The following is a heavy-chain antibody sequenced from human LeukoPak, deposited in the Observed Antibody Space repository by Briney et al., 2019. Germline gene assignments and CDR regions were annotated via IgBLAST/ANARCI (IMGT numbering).Heavy chain of an antibody. CDR2: ISYDGSNE. V-gene: IGHV3-30*18. CDR1: GFTFSSYG. J-gene: IGHJ4*02. D-gene: IGHD5-12*01. Sequence: GGSLRLSCAASGFTFSSYGMHWVRQAPGKGLEWVTVISYDGSNEYYADSVKGRFTISRDNSKNTLYLHMNSLRAEDTAVYYCAKDKYSGYDLIDYWGQGTLVTVSS. CDR3: AKDKYSGYDLIDY.